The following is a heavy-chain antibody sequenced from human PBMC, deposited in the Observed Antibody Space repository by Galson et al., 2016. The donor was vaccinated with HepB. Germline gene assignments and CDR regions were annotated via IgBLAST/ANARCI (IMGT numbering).Heavy chain of an antibody. CDR1: GDSIRSGGYY. J-gene: IGHJ4*01. CDR3: ARGRYNYDFAIDY. CDR2: IYYSGST. D-gene: IGHD5-18*01. Sequence: TLSLTCTVSGDSIRSGGYYWNWIRQHPGKGLEWIGYIYYSGSTYYNPSLKSRLTISLDTSKKQFALKLTSVTAAVTAVYFCARGRYNYDFAIDYWGQGTMVTVS. V-gene: IGHV4-31*03.